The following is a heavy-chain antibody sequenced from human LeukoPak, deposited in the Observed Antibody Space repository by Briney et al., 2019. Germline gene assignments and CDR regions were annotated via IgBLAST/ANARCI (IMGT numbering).Heavy chain of an antibody. Sequence: SQTLSLTCTVSGGSISSGGYSWSWIWQPPGKGLEWIGYICHSGSTYYNPSLKSRVTISVDRSKNQFSLKLSSVTAADTAVYYCARGLNYDILTGKGYFDYWGQGTLVTVSS. V-gene: IGHV4-30-2*01. CDR2: ICHSGST. CDR3: ARGLNYDILTGKGYFDY. J-gene: IGHJ4*02. CDR1: GGSISSGGYS. D-gene: IGHD3-9*01.